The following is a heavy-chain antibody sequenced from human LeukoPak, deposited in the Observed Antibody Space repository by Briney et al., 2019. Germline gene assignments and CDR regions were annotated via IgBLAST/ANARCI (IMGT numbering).Heavy chain of an antibody. J-gene: IGHJ5*02. CDR2: IKQDGSEK. D-gene: IGHD3-3*01. CDR1: GFTFSSYW. V-gene: IGHV3-7*01. CDR3: ARGKGLTIFGVVSWFDP. Sequence: GGSLRLSCAASGFTFSSYWMSWVRQAPGKGLEWVANIKQDGSEKYYVDSVKGRFTISRDNAKNSLFLQMSSPRAEDTAVYYCARGKGLTIFGVVSWFDPWGQGTLVTVSS.